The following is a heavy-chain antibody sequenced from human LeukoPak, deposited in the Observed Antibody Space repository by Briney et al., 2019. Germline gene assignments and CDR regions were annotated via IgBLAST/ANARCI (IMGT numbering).Heavy chain of an antibody. J-gene: IGHJ5*02. D-gene: IGHD6-13*01. CDR1: GGSISSYY. CDR3: ARAGSSSWYNWFDP. V-gene: IGHV4-59*01. Sequence: SETLSLTCTVSGGSISSYYWSWIRQPPGKGLEWSGYIYYSGSTNYNTSLKSRVAISVDTSKNQFSLKLSSVTAADTAVYYCARAGSSSWYNWFDPWGQGTLVTVSS. CDR2: IYYSGST.